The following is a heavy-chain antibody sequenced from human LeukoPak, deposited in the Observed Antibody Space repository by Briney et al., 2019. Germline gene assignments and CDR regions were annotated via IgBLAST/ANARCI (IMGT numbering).Heavy chain of an antibody. Sequence: SETLSLTCAVSGGSISSSNWWSWVRQPPGKGLEWIGEIYHSGSTYYNPSLKSRVTISVDTSKNQFSLKLSSVTAADTAVYYCARDRLTQYYDILTGYYSGGNWFDHWGQGTLVTVSS. V-gene: IGHV4-4*02. J-gene: IGHJ5*02. CDR2: IYHSGST. CDR3: ARDRLTQYYDILTGYYSGGNWFDH. CDR1: GGSISSSNW. D-gene: IGHD3-9*01.